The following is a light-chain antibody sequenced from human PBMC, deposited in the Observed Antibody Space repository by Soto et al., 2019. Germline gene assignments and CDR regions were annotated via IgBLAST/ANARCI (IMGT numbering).Light chain of an antibody. J-gene: IGKJ1*01. CDR1: QTISSW. CDR3: QHYNSYSEA. V-gene: IGKV1-5*03. CDR2: KAS. Sequence: DIQLTQYPSTLSVSVGDRVTITCRASQTISSWLAWYQQKPGKAPKLLIYKASTLKSGVPSRFRGSGSGTEFTITISSLQPDDFATYYCQHYNSYSEAFGQGTKVDIK.